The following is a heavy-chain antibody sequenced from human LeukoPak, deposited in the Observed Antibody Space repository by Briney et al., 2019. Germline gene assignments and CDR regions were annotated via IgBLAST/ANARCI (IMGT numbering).Heavy chain of an antibody. V-gene: IGHV3-30*04. Sequence: GGSLRLSCVASGLSFSSYSMHWVRQAPGKGLEWVGVISYDGSDEYYTDSVKGRFTISRDNSKNTLYLQMNSLKTEDTAVYYCTTLSLVTAIIGYWGQGTLVTVSS. J-gene: IGHJ4*02. CDR3: TTLSLVTAIIGY. CDR1: GLSFSSYS. D-gene: IGHD2-21*02. CDR2: ISYDGSDE.